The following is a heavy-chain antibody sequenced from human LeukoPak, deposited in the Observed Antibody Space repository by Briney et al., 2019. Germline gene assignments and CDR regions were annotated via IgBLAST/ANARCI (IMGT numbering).Heavy chain of an antibody. J-gene: IGHJ3*02. Sequence: PSETLSLTCTVSGGSISSYYWSWIRQPPGKGLEWIAYIYSSGTTNYNPSLKSRATISIDTSKNQFSLKLSSVTAADTAVYYCARDQTDKGDAFDMWGQGRMVTVSS. V-gene: IGHV4-59*01. D-gene: IGHD2-21*02. CDR2: IYSSGTT. CDR1: GGSISSYY. CDR3: ARDQTDKGDAFDM.